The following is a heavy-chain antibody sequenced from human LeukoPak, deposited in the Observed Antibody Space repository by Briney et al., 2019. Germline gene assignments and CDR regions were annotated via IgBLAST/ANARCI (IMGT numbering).Heavy chain of an antibody. CDR1: GFTFSDYS. D-gene: IGHD3-10*01. J-gene: IGHJ4*02. CDR3: AREVYYGSGRRFDL. Sequence: GGSLRLSCAASGFTFSDYSMTWVRQAPGKGLEWLSCISSSSSFIYHADSVKGRFTISRDNARNSLHLQMNSLRAEDTAVYYCAREVYYGSGRRFDLWGQGTLVTVSS. V-gene: IGHV3-48*01. CDR2: ISSSSSFI.